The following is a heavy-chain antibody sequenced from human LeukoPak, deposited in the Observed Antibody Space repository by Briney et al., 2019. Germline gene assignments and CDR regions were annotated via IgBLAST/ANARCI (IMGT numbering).Heavy chain of an antibody. Sequence: APVKVSCKASGYTFTGYYMHWVRQAPGQGLEWMGWINPNSGGTNYTQKFQGRVTMTRGTSISAAYMELSRLRSDDTAVYYCAGHIAAGIIGWGQGTLVTVSS. V-gene: IGHV1-2*02. D-gene: IGHD6-13*01. J-gene: IGHJ4*02. CDR1: GYTFTGYY. CDR3: AGHIAAGIIG. CDR2: INPNSGGT.